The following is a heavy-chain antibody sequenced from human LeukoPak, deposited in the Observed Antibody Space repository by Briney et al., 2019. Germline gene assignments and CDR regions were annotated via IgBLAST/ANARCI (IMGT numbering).Heavy chain of an antibody. CDR1: GFTFSSYR. CDR3: ARDADSGYRAYYFDY. Sequence: GGSLRLSCAASGFTFSSYRMSWVRQAPGKGLEWVANIKQDGSEKYYVDSVKGRFTISRDNAKNSLYLQMNSLRAEDTAVYYCARDADSGYRAYYFDYWGQGTLVTVSS. D-gene: IGHD5-12*01. CDR2: IKQDGSEK. J-gene: IGHJ4*02. V-gene: IGHV3-7*01.